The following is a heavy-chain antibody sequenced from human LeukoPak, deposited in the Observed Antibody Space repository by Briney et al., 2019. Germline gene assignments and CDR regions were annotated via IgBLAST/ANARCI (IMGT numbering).Heavy chain of an antibody. CDR3: ARGSQTHDAFDI. V-gene: IGHV4-59*06. CDR2: IYYSGST. J-gene: IGHJ3*02. CDR1: GGSISSYY. Sequence: SETLSLTCTVSGGSISSYYWSWIRQPAGKGLEWIGYIYYSGSTYYNPSLKSRVTISVDTSKNQFSLKLSSVTAADTAVYYCARGSQTHDAFDIWGQGTMVTVSS.